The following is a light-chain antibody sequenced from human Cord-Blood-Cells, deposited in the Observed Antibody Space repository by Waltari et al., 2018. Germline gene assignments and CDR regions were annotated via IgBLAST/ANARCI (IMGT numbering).Light chain of an antibody. CDR2: DVI. CDR3: SSYTSSSTYV. V-gene: IGLV2-14*01. CDR1: SSDVGGSNY. Sequence: QSALTQPASVSGSPGQSITIPCTGTSSDVGGSNYVSWYPQHPGKAPKLMIYDVIKRPSGVSNRFSGSKSGNTASLTISGLQAEDEADYYCSSYTSSSTYVFGTGTKVTVL. J-gene: IGLJ1*01.